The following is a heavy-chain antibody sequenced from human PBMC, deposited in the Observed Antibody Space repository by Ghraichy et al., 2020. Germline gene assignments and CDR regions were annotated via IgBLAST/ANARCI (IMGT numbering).Heavy chain of an antibody. D-gene: IGHD3-9*01. CDR1: GFSLNTNAVA. CDR3: AHRSFKNDWEHVNCDY. CDR2: IYWDDDK. V-gene: IGHV2-5*02. J-gene: IGHJ4*02. Sequence: SGPTLVKPTQTLTLTCTFSGFSLNTNAVAVGWVRLPPGKALEWLALIYWDDDKRYSPSLRTRLTITKDTSKNQVVLTMTNVDPVDTATYYCAHRSFKNDWEHVNCDYWGPGALVTVSS.